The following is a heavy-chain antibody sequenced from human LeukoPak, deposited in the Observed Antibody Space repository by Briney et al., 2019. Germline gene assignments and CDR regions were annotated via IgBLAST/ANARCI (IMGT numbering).Heavy chain of an antibody. CDR3: ATVFGYDGLGSSDY. V-gene: IGHV3-23*01. Sequence: TGGSLRLSCAVSGITFSNYWMGWVRQAPGKGLEWVSAISGSGDATYYADSVKGRFTISRDNSKNTLYLQMNSLRAEDTAVYYCATVFGYDGLGSSDYWGQGALVTVSS. CDR1: GITFSNYW. J-gene: IGHJ4*02. CDR2: ISGSGDAT. D-gene: IGHD3-10*01.